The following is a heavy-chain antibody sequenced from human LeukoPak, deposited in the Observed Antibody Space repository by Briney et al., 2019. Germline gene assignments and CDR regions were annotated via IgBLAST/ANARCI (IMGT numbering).Heavy chain of an antibody. CDR2: IYYSGST. CDR1: GGSISSYY. D-gene: IGHD6-6*01. CDR3: ARGAARSDAFDI. V-gene: IGHV4-59*03. Sequence: PSETLSLTCTVSGGSISSYYWSWIRQPPGKGLEWIGYIYYSGSTNYNPSLKSRVTISVDTSKNQSSLKLSSVTAADTAVYYCARGAARSDAFDIWGQGTMVTVSS. J-gene: IGHJ3*02.